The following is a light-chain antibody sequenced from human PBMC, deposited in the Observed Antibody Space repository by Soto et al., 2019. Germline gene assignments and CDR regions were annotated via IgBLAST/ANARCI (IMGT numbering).Light chain of an antibody. CDR1: SSDVGSYNL. Sequence: QSALTQPASVSGSPGQSITISCTGTSSDVGSYNLVSWYQQHPGKAPKLMIYEGSKRPSGVSNRFSGSKSGNTASLTISGLQAEDEEDYYCCSYAGSSTYVFGTGTKVTGL. J-gene: IGLJ1*01. CDR3: CSYAGSSTYV. CDR2: EGS. V-gene: IGLV2-23*01.